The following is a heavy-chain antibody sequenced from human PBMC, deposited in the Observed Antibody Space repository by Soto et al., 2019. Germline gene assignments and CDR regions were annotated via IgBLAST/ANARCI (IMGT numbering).Heavy chain of an antibody. CDR3: ARVYRAGTTYAHDAFDI. J-gene: IGHJ3*02. CDR1: GFTFTSSA. CDR2: IVVGSGNT. V-gene: IGHV1-58*01. Sequence: SVKVSCKASGFTFTSSAVQWVRQARGQRLEWIGWIVVGSGNTNYAQKFQERVTITRDMSTSTAYMELSSLRSEDTAVYYCARVYRAGTTYAHDAFDIWGQGTMVTVSS. D-gene: IGHD1-7*01.